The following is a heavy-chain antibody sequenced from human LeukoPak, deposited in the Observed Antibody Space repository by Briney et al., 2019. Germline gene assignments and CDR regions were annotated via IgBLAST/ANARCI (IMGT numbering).Heavy chain of an antibody. CDR1: GFTFSDYY. Sequence: GGSLRLSCAASGFTFSDYYMSWIRQAPGKGLAWVSYISSSGSTIYYADSVKGRFTISRDNAKNSLYLQMNSLRAEDTAVYYCARDPSNYYYYGMDVWGQGTTVTVSS. CDR3: ARDPSNYYYYGMDV. J-gene: IGHJ6*02. CDR2: ISSSGSTI. V-gene: IGHV3-11*01.